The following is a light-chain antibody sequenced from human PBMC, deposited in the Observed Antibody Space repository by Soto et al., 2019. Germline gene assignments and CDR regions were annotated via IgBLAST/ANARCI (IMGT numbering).Light chain of an antibody. J-gene: IGKJ2*01. CDR3: QQYDHPVFT. CDR2: EAS. V-gene: IGKV1-33*01. CDR1: QDISNY. Sequence: DIQMTQSPSSLSVSVGDRVTITCQASQDISNYLNWYQQKPGKAPKLLIYEASTLETGVPSRFSGSGSGTEFTFTITSLLPEDIATYYCQQYDHPVFTFGQGTKLEIK.